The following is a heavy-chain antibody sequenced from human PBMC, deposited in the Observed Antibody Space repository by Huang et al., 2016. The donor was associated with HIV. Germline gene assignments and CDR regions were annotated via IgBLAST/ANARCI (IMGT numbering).Heavy chain of an antibody. CDR2: MSSGRTI. V-gene: IGHV3-48*01. J-gene: IGHJ4*02. D-gene: IGHD3-22*01. CDR1: GFTFSSYS. CDR3: AKDYYDSSGYHSAFDY. Sequence: EVQLVESGGGLVQPGGSLRLSCAASGFTFSSYSMNWVRQAPGKGLEWVSYMSSGRTIYYADSVKGRFTISRDNTKNSLYLQMNSLRAEDTAVYYCAKDYYDSSGYHSAFDYWGQGTLVTVSS.